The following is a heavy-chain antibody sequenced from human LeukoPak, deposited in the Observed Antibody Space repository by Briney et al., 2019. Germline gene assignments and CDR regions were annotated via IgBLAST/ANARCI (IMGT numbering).Heavy chain of an antibody. V-gene: IGHV4-34*01. D-gene: IGHD5-18*01. CDR1: GGSLSGYY. CDR3: ARWGPNGYSYERYYYYGMDV. J-gene: IGHJ6*02. CDR2: INHSGST. Sequence: SETLSLTCAVYGGSLSGYYWSWIRQPPGKGLEWIGEINHSGSTNYNPSLKSRVTISVDTSKNQFSLKLSSVTAADTAVYYCARWGPNGYSYERYYYYGMDVWGQGTTVTVSS.